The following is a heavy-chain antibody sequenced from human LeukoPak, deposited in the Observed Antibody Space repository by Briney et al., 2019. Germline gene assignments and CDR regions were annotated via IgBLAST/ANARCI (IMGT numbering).Heavy chain of an antibody. CDR3: ARLNYANWFDP. Sequence: SETLSLTCTVSGGSITSYYWSWIRQPPGKGLEWIGYIYYSGSTNHNPSLKSRVTISVDTSKNQVSLKLSSVTAADTAVYFCARLNYANWFDPWGQGTLVTDS. J-gene: IGHJ5*02. D-gene: IGHD2-2*01. CDR2: IYYSGST. V-gene: IGHV4-59*01. CDR1: GGSITSYY.